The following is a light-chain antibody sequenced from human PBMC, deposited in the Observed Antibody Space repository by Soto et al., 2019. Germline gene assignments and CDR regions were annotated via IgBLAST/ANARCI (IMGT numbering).Light chain of an antibody. CDR2: EVS. J-gene: IGLJ2*01. CDR1: SSDGANYDY. CDR3: SLYTTNNTGL. V-gene: IGLV2-14*01. Sequence: SVLTQPASVSGSPGQSITISCTGTSSDGANYDYVSWYQQHPDKAPKLMIYEVSNRPSGVSNPFSGSNSGNTASMTISGRQTEDEAYYYCSLYTTNNTGLFGGGTKLTVL.